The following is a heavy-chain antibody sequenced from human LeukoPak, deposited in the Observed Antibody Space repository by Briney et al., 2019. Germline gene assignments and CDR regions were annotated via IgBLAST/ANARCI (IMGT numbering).Heavy chain of an antibody. V-gene: IGHV3-9*01. D-gene: IGHD4-11*01. CDR2: ISWNSGSI. Sequence: PGRSLRLSCAASGFTFDDYAMHWVRQAPGKGLEWVSGISWNSGSIGYADSVKGRFTISRDNAKNSLYLQMNSPRAEDTALYYCAKDTYMTTGAFDIWGQGTMVTVSS. CDR3: AKDTYMTTGAFDI. CDR1: GFTFDDYA. J-gene: IGHJ3*02.